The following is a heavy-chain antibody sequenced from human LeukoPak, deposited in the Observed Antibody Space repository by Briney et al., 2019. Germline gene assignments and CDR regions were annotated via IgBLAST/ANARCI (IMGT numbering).Heavy chain of an antibody. CDR3: AKDPGLAGTSDPYYFDY. CDR1: GYTFSSYG. V-gene: IGHV3-30*18. D-gene: IGHD6-19*01. J-gene: IGHJ4*02. Sequence: PGGSLRLSCAASGYTFSSYGMHWVRQAPGKGLEWVALISYDGSNKFYAGSVKGRFTISRDNSKNTLYLQMNSLRAEDTAVYYCAKDPGLAGTSDPYYFDYWGQGALVSVSS. CDR2: ISYDGSNK.